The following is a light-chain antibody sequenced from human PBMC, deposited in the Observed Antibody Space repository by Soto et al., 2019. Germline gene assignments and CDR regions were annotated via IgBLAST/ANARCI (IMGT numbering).Light chain of an antibody. CDR2: DDS. Sequence: EIVLTQSPATLSLSPGDTATLSCRASHSVTDYVAWYQQRPGQSPRLLIYDDSNRATGVPARFSGSGSGTDFTLTISNLQPEDFAVYYCHQRRDWPLMSFGQGTRLEIK. J-gene: IGKJ5*01. V-gene: IGKV3-11*01. CDR3: HQRRDWPLMS. CDR1: HSVTDY.